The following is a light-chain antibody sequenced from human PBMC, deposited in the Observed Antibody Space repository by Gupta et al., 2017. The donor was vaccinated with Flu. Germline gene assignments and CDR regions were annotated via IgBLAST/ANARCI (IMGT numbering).Light chain of an antibody. J-gene: IGKJ5*01. CDR2: DAS. CDR3: HQRSNKRPIT. CDR1: PRVSGY. V-gene: IGKV3-11*01. Sequence: EIVLTQSPATLSLSPGERATPSCRASPRVSGYLAWYQQKPGQAPRLLIYDASTSATGIPARFSGGGSGTAFTLPISSLEPEDYAVYYCHQRSNKRPITFGQGTQLEIK.